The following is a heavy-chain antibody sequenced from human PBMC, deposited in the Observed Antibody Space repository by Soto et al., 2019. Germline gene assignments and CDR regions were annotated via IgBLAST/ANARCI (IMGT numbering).Heavy chain of an antibody. CDR1: DDSITSSTFY. Sequence: SETLSLTCTVSDDSITSSTFYWGWIRQSPGKGLEWIGSIYFSGNTYYNPSLKSRVTISVDTSKNQFSLDLTSVTATDTAVYFCARHPGYCSGGSCNGQYTLDVWGQGTTVTVSS. CDR3: ARHPGYCSGGSCNGQYTLDV. J-gene: IGHJ6*02. D-gene: IGHD2-15*01. V-gene: IGHV4-39*01. CDR2: IYFSGNT.